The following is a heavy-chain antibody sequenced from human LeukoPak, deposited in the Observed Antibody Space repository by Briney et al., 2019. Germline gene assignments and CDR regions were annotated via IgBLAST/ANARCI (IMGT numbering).Heavy chain of an antibody. J-gene: IGHJ4*02. CDR2: IKHDGSEK. CDR1: GFTFSSYW. V-gene: IGHV3-7*01. CDR3: ARDLSGIAGYTYGRGIDY. Sequence: PGGSLRLSCTASGFTFSSYWMNWVRQAPGKGLEWVANIKHDGSEKYHVDSVKGRFTISRDNAKNSLYLQMNSLRAEDTAVYYCARDLSGIAGYTYGRGIDYWGQGTLVTVSS. D-gene: IGHD5-18*01.